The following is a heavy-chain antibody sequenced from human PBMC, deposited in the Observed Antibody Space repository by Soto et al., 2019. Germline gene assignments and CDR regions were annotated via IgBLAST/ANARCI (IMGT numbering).Heavy chain of an antibody. CDR1: GFTYSRDG. Sequence: QAGGSLRLSCAASGFTYSRDGMSWVRQAPGKGLEWVSFISDNGGSTYYADSVKGRFTISRDNTKNTLFLQMNSLRAEDTAVYYCAKERATTTAFDYWGQGXLVTVSS. J-gene: IGHJ4*02. D-gene: IGHD4-17*01. V-gene: IGHV3-23*01. CDR3: AKERATTTAFDY. CDR2: ISDNGGST.